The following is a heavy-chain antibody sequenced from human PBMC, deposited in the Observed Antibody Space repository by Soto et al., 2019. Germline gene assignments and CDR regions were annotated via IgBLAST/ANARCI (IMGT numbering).Heavy chain of an antibody. V-gene: IGHV1-24*01. D-gene: IGHD6-19*01. CDR1: GYTLTELS. CDR3: ARGQWLVGGAFDY. CDR2: FDPEDGET. J-gene: IGHJ4*02. Sequence: ASVKVSCKVSGYTLTELSMHWVRQAPGKGLEWMGGFDPEDGETIYAQKFQGRVTMTEDTSTGTAYMELRSLRSEDTAVYYCARGQWLVGGAFDYWGQGTLVTVSS.